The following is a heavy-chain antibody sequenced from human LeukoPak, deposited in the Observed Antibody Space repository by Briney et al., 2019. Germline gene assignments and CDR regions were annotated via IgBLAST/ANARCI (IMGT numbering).Heavy chain of an antibody. V-gene: IGHV4-39*01. J-gene: IGHJ5*02. CDR2: IYYSGST. CDR3: ARQWRGAPAAIYYDFWGGYHAYDWFDP. D-gene: IGHD3-3*01. CDR1: GGSISSSCYC. Sequence: SETLSLTCTVSGGSISSSCYCWGWIRQPPGKGLEWIGSIYYSGSTYYHPSLKSRVTISIDTSKNQFSLKLSSVTAADTAVYYCARQWRGAPAAIYYDFWGGYHAYDWFDPWGQGTLVTVSS.